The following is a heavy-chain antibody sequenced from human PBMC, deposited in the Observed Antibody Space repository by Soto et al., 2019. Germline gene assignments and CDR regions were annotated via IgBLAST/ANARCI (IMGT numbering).Heavy chain of an antibody. V-gene: IGHV3-30*18. CDR3: AKDRVYY. CDR2: ISYDGSNK. J-gene: IGHJ4*02. Sequence: GGSLRLSCAASGFTFSSYGMHWVRQAPGKGLEWVAVISYDGSNKYYADSVKGRFTISRDNSKNTLYLQMNSLRAEDTAVYYCAKDRVYYWGQGTLVTVSS. CDR1: GFTFSSYG.